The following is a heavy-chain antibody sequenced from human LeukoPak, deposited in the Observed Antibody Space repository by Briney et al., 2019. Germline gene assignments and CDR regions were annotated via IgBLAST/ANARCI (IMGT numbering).Heavy chain of an antibody. J-gene: IGHJ5*02. D-gene: IGHD1-26*01. Sequence: SETLSLTCTVSGGSINNYFWSWIRQPPGEGLEWIGSVYYTGSTNYSPSLKSRVTMSVHTSRNQFSLKLSSLTAADTAVYYCARWEGDWFEPWGQGTPVTVSS. CDR2: VYYTGST. CDR3: ARWEGDWFEP. V-gene: IGHV4-59*01. CDR1: GGSINNYF.